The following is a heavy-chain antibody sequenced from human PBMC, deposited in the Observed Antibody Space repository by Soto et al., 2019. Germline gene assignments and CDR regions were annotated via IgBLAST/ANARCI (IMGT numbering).Heavy chain of an antibody. V-gene: IGHV4-34*01. J-gene: IGHJ6*03. CDR2: INHSGST. Sequence: SETLSLTCAVYGGSFSGYYWSWIRQPPGKGLEWIGEINHSGSTNYNPSLKSRVTISVDTSKNQFSLKLSSVTAADTAVYYCARGSPPYYYYMDVWGKGTTVTVSS. CDR1: GGSFSGYY. CDR3: ARGSPPYYYYMDV.